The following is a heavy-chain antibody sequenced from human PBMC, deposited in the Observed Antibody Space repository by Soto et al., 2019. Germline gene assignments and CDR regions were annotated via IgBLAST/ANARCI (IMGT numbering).Heavy chain of an antibody. CDR1: GGSISSSSYY. CDR3: ASVRRGGYDSLRYYYGMDV. J-gene: IGHJ6*02. V-gene: IGHV4-39*01. Sequence: SQPLSLTCTVAGGSISSSSYYWGWIRQPPGKGLEWIGSIYYSGSTYYNPSLKSRVTISVDTSKNQFSLKLSSVTAADTAVYYCASVRRGGYDSLRYYYGMDVWGQGTTVTVSS. CDR2: IYYSGST. D-gene: IGHD5-12*01.